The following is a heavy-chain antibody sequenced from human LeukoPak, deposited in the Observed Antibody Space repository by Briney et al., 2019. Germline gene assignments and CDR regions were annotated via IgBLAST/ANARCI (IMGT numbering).Heavy chain of an antibody. V-gene: IGHV4-59*01. J-gene: IGHJ4*02. CDR3: ARVRNWSGYNALDC. CDR2: IYYSGST. Sequence: SETLSLTCTVFGDSMGTYHWSWIRQPPGKGLEWIGNIYYSGSTKYDPSLKSRVTMSIDTSKNQFSLKLTSVTTADTAVYYCARVRNWSGYNALDCWGQGTLVTVSS. CDR1: GDSMGTYH. D-gene: IGHD3-3*01.